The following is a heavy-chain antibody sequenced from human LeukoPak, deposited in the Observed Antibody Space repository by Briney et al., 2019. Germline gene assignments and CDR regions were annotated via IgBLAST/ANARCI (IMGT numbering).Heavy chain of an antibody. J-gene: IGHJ4*02. D-gene: IGHD5-24*01. CDR1: GSTFTSYG. Sequence: GAPVKLSCKPSGSTFTSYGISWVRQVPGQGLQWMGWISGYIGSTNYARKFQGRVSMATDTSTSTVYMELRSLRSDDTAVYYCARVGHRDEDYFDYWGQGTLVTVSS. V-gene: IGHV1-18*01. CDR3: ARVGHRDEDYFDY. CDR2: ISGYIGST.